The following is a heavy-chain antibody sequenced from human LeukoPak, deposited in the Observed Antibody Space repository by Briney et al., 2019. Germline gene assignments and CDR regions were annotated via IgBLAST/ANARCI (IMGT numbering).Heavy chain of an antibody. CDR2: INPSGGST. J-gene: IGHJ6*03. CDR1: GYTFTSYY. CDR3: ARDRDSDYYMDV. D-gene: IGHD4-11*01. V-gene: IGHV1-46*01. Sequence: ASVKVSCKASGYTFTSYYMHWVRQAPGQGLEWMGIINPSGGSTSYAQRFQGRVTMTRDMSTSTVYMEMSSLRSEDTAVYYCARDRDSDYYMDVWGKGTTVTVSS.